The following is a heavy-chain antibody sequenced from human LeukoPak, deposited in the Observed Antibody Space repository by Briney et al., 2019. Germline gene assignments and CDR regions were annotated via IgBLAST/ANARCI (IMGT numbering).Heavy chain of an antibody. Sequence: SETLSLTCTVSGGSITTYYWSWIRQPPGKRLEWMGYIYYTGTTNYNPSFKSRVTISVDTSKNQFSLRVNSVTDADTAVYYCARLHYSKDGISRPSMDVWGRGATVIVSS. CDR3: ARLHYSKDGISRPSMDV. V-gene: IGHV4-59*08. CDR1: GGSITTYY. J-gene: IGHJ6*03. D-gene: IGHD4-11*01. CDR2: IYYTGTT.